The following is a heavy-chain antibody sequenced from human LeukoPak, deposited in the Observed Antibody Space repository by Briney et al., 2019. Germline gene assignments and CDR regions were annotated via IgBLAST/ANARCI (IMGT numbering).Heavy chain of an antibody. CDR2: IWSDGSKK. Sequence: GRSLRLSCAASGFTFSSYGMHWVRQAPGKGLEWLAVIWSDGSKKNYGDSVKGRFTISRDNSKNTLYLEMSSLRAEDTAVYYCARDSSNGPGRDSYGMDVWGQGTTVTVSS. J-gene: IGHJ6*02. V-gene: IGHV3-33*01. CDR1: GFTFSSYG. D-gene: IGHD3-10*01. CDR3: ARDSSNGPGRDSYGMDV.